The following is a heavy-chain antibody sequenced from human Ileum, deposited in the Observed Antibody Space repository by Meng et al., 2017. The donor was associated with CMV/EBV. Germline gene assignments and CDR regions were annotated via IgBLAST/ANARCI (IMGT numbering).Heavy chain of an antibody. CDR1: GFTFNNYG. Sequence: GESLKISCTASGFTFNNYGMHWLRQAPGKGLEWVAFIRYDETNKYYVDSVKGQFTISRDNSKNTLYLQMNSLRSEDTAVYYCARDLAGSGFYPDYWGQGTLVTVSS. J-gene: IGHJ4*02. D-gene: IGHD3-10*01. CDR2: IRYDETNK. V-gene: IGHV3-30*02. CDR3: ARDLAGSGFYPDY.